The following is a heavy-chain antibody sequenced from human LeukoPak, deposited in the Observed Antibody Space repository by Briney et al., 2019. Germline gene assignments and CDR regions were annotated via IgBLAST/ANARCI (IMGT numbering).Heavy chain of an antibody. CDR1: GGTFSSYA. J-gene: IGHJ6*04. CDR2: IIPIFGTA. Sequence: SVKVSCKPSGGTFSSYAISWVRQAPGHGLEWMGGIIPIFGTANYAQKFQGRVTITADESTSTAYMELSSLRSEDTAVYYCARSETDDYYYYGMDVWGKGTTVTVSS. CDR3: ARSETDDYYYYGMDV. V-gene: IGHV1-69*01.